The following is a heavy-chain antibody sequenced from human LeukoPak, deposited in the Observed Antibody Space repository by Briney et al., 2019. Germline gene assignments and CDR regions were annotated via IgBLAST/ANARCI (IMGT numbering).Heavy chain of an antibody. D-gene: IGHD1-26*01. CDR3: GRRFFCGGYYRIDY. Sequence: GGSLRLSCAASGFTFSTYSVNWVRQAPGKGLEWVSSISDSSSYIYYADSVKGRFTISRDDAKNSLYLQMNSLRAEDTAVYYCGRRFFCGGYYRIDYWGQGTLVTVSP. CDR2: ISDSSSYI. J-gene: IGHJ4*02. V-gene: IGHV3-21*01. CDR1: GFTFSTYS.